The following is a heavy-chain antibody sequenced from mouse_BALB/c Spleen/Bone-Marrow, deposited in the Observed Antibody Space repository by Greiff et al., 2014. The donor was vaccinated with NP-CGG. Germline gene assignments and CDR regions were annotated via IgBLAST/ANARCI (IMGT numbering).Heavy chain of an antibody. V-gene: IGHV1S56*01. CDR3: VREDYGSVSFDY. J-gene: IGHJ2*01. Sequence: QVQLQQSGPELVKPGASVRISCKVSGYTFTTYYLHWVKQRPGQGLEWIGWIYPGDLNTKYNEQFKATATLTADKSSSTAYMQLSSLASEDSEVYFCVREDYGSVSFDYWGQGTTLTVSS. CDR2: IYPGDLNT. D-gene: IGHD1-1*01. CDR1: GYTFTTYY.